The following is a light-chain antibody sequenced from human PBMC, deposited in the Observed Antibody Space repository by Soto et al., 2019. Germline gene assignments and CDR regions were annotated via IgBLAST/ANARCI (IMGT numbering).Light chain of an antibody. CDR3: QQYDNLPSS. J-gene: IGKJ4*01. Sequence: DIQMTQSPSSLSASVGDRVTITCQASQDISNYLNWYQQKPGKAPKLLIYDASNLETGVPSRFSGSGSGTDFTFTISSLQPEEIATYYCQQYDNLPSSFGGGTKVEIK. CDR2: DAS. V-gene: IGKV1-33*01. CDR1: QDISNY.